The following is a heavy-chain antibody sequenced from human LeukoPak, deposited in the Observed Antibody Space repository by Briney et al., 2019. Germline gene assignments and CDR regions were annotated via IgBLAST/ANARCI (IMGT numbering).Heavy chain of an antibody. CDR2: IGTAGDT. CDR1: GFTFSNYD. V-gene: IGHV3-13*01. D-gene: IGHD3-16*02. J-gene: IGHJ5*02. Sequence: GGSLRLSCAASGFTFSNYDMRWVRQATGKSLEWVSAIGTAGDTYYPGSVKGRFTISRENAKNSLYLQMNSLRAGDTAVYYCARALMITFGGVIAPPGDPWGQGTLVTVSS. CDR3: ARALMITFGGVIAPPGDP.